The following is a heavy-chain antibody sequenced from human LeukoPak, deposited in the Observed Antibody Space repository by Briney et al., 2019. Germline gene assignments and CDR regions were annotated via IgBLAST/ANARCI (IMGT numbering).Heavy chain of an antibody. Sequence: GASVKVSCKASGYTFTSYTMHWVRQAPGQRLEWMGWINAGHGNTKYSQKFQARVTITRDTSASTAYMELRSLRSEDTAVYYCAKGAGFAEPLPDYWGQGTLVTVSS. CDR1: GYTFTSYT. CDR3: AKGAGFAEPLPDY. J-gene: IGHJ4*02. V-gene: IGHV1-3*01. D-gene: IGHD1-14*01. CDR2: INAGHGNT.